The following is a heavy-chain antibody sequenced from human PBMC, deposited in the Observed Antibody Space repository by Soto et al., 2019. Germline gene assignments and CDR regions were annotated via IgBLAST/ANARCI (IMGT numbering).Heavy chain of an antibody. CDR1: GGTFSSYA. J-gene: IGHJ3*02. D-gene: IGHD2-8*01. V-gene: IGHV1-69*13. Sequence: GASVKVSCKASGGTFSSYAISWVRQAPGQGLEWMGGIIPIFGTANYAQKFQGRVTITADESTSTAYMELSSLRSEDTAVYYCARVVAYCTNGVCYTAGAFDIWGQGSRVT. CDR2: IIPIFGTA. CDR3: ARVVAYCTNGVCYTAGAFDI.